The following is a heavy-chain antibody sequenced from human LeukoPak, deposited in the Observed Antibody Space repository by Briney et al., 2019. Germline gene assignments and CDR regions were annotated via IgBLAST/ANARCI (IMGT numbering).Heavy chain of an antibody. CDR2: ISTYNGNT. J-gene: IGHJ6*04. CDR3: ARDPKWFGELLPYCMDV. V-gene: IGHV1-18*04. D-gene: IGHD3-10*01. Sequence: ASVTVSFTSSVYSCTIYGFSWVRLPPRPGLEWMGFISTYNGNTNYAQKLQGRVTMTTDTSTSTAYMELRSLRSDDTAVYYCARDPKWFGELLPYCMDVWGKGTTVTVSS. CDR1: VYSCTIYG.